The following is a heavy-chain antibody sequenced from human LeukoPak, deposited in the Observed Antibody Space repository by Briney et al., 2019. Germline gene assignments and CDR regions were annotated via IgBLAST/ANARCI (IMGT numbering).Heavy chain of an antibody. V-gene: IGHV4-59*01. CDR3: ARKGSGTYSPFDY. D-gene: IGHD1-26*01. CDR1: GDSISSYY. CDR2: ISYSGTT. Sequence: SETPSLTCTVSGDSISSYYWSWMRHPPGKGLEWIGYISYSGTTSYNPSLKSRVTISVGTSKNQFSLKLSSVTAADTAVYYCARKGSGTYSPFDYWGQGTLVTVSS. J-gene: IGHJ4*02.